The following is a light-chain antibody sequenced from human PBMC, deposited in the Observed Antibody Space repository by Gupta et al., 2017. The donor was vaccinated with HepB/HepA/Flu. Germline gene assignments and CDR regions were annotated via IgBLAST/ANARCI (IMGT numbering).Light chain of an antibody. V-gene: IGKV3-20*01. J-gene: IGKJ4*01. CDR3: QQDSSSPLT. Sequence: EIVLTQSPGTLSLSPGERATLSCRASQSVSSNYLAWYQQKPGQAPRLLIYGASSRATGIPDRFSDSGSGTDFTLTISRREPEDFAVYYCQQDSSSPLTFGGGTNVEIK. CDR1: QSVSSNY. CDR2: GAS.